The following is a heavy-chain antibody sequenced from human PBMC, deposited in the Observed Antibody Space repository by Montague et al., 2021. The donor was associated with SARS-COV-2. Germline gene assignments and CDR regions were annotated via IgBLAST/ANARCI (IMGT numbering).Heavy chain of an antibody. CDR2: IYSSGGT. D-gene: IGHD3-9*01. J-gene: IGHJ4*02. CDR1: GGSISHYY. CDR3: ARRTDILTGYYDY. Sequence: SETLSLTCAVPGGSISHYYWSWIRQPPGKGLEWIGYIYSSGGTNYNPSLKSRVTLSLDAAKNHFSLRLSSVTAADTAVYYCARRTDILTGYYDYWGRGTLVTVSS. V-gene: IGHV4-59*01.